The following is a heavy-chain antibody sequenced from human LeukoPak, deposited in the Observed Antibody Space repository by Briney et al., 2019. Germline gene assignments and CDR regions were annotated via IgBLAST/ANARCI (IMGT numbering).Heavy chain of an antibody. V-gene: IGHV1-69*04. CDR1: GGTFSSYA. Sequence: SVKVSCKASGGTFSSYAISWVRRAPGQGLEWMGRIIPILGIANYAQKFQGRVTITADKSTSTAYMELSSLRSEDTAVYYCARDVAVAGEIDYWGQGTLVTVSS. D-gene: IGHD6-19*01. J-gene: IGHJ4*02. CDR3: ARDVAVAGEIDY. CDR2: IIPILGIA.